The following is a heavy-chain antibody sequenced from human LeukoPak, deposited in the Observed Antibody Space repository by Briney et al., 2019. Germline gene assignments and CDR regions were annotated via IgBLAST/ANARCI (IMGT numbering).Heavy chain of an antibody. D-gene: IGHD4-17*01. CDR2: ISCSIINI. CDR3: AKGGASVTRYVDY. J-gene: IGHJ4*02. V-gene: IGHV3-48*01. CDR1: GFTFSSYS. Sequence: PGGSLRLSCAASGFTFSSYSMNWVRQAPGKGLEWVSYISCSIINIHYADSVKGRFTISRDNAKNSLYLQMNSLRPEDTAVYYCAKGGASVTRYVDYWGQGTLVTVSS.